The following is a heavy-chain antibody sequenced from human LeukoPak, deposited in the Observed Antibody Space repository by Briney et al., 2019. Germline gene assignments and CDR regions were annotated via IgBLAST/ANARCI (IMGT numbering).Heavy chain of an antibody. CDR3: ARVRYGYDFAPYHMDV. J-gene: IGHJ6*03. CDR1: GGTFSSYA. D-gene: IGHD5-12*01. Sequence: SVKVSCKASGGTFSSYAISWVRQAPGQGLEWMGRIIPIFGIANYAQKFQGRVTITTDESTSTAYMELSSLRSEDTAVYYCARVRYGYDFAPYHMDVWGKGTTVTVSS. V-gene: IGHV1-69*05. CDR2: IIPIFGIA.